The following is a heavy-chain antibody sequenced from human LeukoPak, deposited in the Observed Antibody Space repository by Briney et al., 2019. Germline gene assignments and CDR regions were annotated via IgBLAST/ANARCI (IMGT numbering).Heavy chain of an antibody. Sequence: TGGSLRLSCAASGFTFSSYWVSWVRQAPGKGLEWVANIKQDGSEKYYVDSVKGRFTISRDNAKNSLYLQMNSLRAEDTAVYYCARDHPAAGGFFDYWGQGTLVTVSS. CDR2: IKQDGSEK. V-gene: IGHV3-7*01. CDR1: GFTFSSYW. J-gene: IGHJ4*02. D-gene: IGHD2-15*01. CDR3: ARDHPAAGGFFDY.